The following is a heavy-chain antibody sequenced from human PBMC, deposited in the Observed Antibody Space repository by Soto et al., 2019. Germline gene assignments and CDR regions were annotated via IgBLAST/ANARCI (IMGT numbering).Heavy chain of an antibody. Sequence: QVQLQESGPGLVKPSETLSLTCTVSGGSISSYYWSWIRQPPGKGLEWIGYIYYSGSTNYNPSLKIRVTTSVDTSKNPFSLKLSSVTAADTAVHYCARDTPDGSNSDWGQGPLVTVSS. D-gene: IGHD3-10*01. CDR2: IYYSGST. CDR1: GGSISSYY. CDR3: ARDTPDGSNSD. J-gene: IGHJ1*01. V-gene: IGHV4-59*01.